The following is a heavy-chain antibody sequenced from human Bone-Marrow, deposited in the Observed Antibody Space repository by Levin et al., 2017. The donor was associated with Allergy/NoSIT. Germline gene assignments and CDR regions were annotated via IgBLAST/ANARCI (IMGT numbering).Heavy chain of an antibody. CDR1: EYTLTELS. V-gene: IGHV1-24*01. CDR2: FAPEDGGT. D-gene: IGHD3-10*01. J-gene: IGHJ5*02. Sequence: GASVKVSCKVSEYTLTELSMHWVRQAPGKGLEWMGGFAPEDGGTVYAQKFQGRVTMTEDTSTDTAYMELSSLRSEDTAVYYCASHGSGSWANWLDPWGQGTLVTVSS. CDR3: ASHGSGSWANWLDP.